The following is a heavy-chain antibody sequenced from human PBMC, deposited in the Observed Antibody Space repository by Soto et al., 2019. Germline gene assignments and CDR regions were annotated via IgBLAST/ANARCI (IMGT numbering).Heavy chain of an antibody. CDR2: INPDNGHT. V-gene: IGHV1-3*01. CDR1: GYTFTSFA. D-gene: IGHD3-22*01. J-gene: IGHJ4*02. CDR3: ATDPHYYDTTGYCLDN. Sequence: ASVKVSCKASGYTFTSFAIHWVRQAPGQRPEWMGWINPDNGHTRYSQKFQGRVTITRDTSASAAYMELSSLRSDDTAVYYCATDPHYYDTTGYCLDNWGQGTLVTSPQ.